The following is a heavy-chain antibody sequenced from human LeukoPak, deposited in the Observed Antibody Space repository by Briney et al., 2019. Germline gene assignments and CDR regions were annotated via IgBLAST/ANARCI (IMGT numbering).Heavy chain of an antibody. D-gene: IGHD3-3*01. V-gene: IGHV1-18*01. Sequence: ASVKVSCKASGGTFSSYAISWVRQAPGQGLEWMGWISGYNGNTNYAQKLQGRVTMTTDTSTSTAYMELRSLRSDDTAVYYCARVTPYYDFWSGYSRGYFDYRGQGTLVTVSS. CDR1: GGTFSSYA. J-gene: IGHJ4*02. CDR2: ISGYNGNT. CDR3: ARVTPYYDFWSGYSRGYFDY.